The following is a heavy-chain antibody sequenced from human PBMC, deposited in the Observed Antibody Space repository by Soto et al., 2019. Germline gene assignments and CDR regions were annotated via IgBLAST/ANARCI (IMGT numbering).Heavy chain of an antibody. D-gene: IGHD2-21*02. CDR2: ISYDGSNK. CDR1: GFTFSSYA. Sequence: WVSLRLSCSASGFTFSSYAMHWVRQAPVKGLEWVAVISYDGSNKYYADSVKGRFTISRDNSKNTLYLQMNSLRAEDTAVYYCARDWAGGNSFLRSFWFDPWGQGTLVTVSS. J-gene: IGHJ5*02. V-gene: IGHV3-30-3*01. CDR3: ARDWAGGNSFLRSFWFDP.